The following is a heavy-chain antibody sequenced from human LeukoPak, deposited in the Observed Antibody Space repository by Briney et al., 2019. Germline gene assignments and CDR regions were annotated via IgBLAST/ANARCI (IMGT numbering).Heavy chain of an antibody. J-gene: IGHJ4*02. CDR2: VSHSGSI. CDR3: WAIVTTIKLDF. V-gene: IGHV4-39*01. CDR1: GGSISSSSYS. D-gene: IGHD5-12*01. Sequence: SETLSLTCTVSGGSISSSSYSWGWIRQPPGKGLEWIGSVSHSGSINYDPSLKNRVTISVDTSKNQFSLKLSSVTAADTVVYYCWAIVTTIKLDFWGQGTLVTVSS.